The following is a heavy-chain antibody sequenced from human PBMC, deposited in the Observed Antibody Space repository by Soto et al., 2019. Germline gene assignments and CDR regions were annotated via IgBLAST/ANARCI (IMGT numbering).Heavy chain of an antibody. D-gene: IGHD2-21*01. V-gene: IGHV1-2*02. Sequence: ASVKVTCKASGFTFTGYYMHWVRQAPGQGLGWMGWINPNSGGTNYAQKFHGRVTMTRETSISTAYMELSRLRSDDTAVYYCARALDRQGEWFDPWGKGTLVTVSS. CDR3: ARALDRQGEWFDP. J-gene: IGHJ5*02. CDR2: INPNSGGT. CDR1: GFTFTGYY.